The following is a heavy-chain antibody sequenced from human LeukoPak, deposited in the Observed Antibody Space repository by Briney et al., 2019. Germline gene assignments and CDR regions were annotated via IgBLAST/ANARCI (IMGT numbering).Heavy chain of an antibody. CDR3: ARVLLYGNAFDI. J-gene: IGHJ3*02. CDR2: IYYSGST. V-gene: IGHV4-59*01. D-gene: IGHD1-26*01. CDR1: GGSISSYY. Sequence: PSETLSLTCTVSGGSISSYYWSWMRQPPGKGLEWIGYIYYSGSTNYNPSLKSRVTISVDTSKNQFSLKLSSVAAADTAVYYCARVLLYGNAFDIWGQGTMVTVSS.